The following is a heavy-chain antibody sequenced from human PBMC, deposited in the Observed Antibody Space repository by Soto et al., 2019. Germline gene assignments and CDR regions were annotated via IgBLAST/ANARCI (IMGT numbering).Heavy chain of an antibody. CDR1: GGSMRGQH. CDR2: HHSDST. J-gene: IGHJ4*02. D-gene: IGHD3-16*01. Sequence: QVQLQESGPGLVKPSETLSLTCTVSGGSMRGQHWSWIRQPPGKGLEWIGHHSDSTNYNPSLKSRIPISTDTSKTQFSLTLSSVTAADTAVYYCATYTVGEGGRGYWGQGTLVSVPS. V-gene: IGHV4-59*11. CDR3: ATYTVGEGGRGY.